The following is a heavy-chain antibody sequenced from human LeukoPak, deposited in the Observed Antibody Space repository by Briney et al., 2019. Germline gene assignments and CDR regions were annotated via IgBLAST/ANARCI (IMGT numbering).Heavy chain of an antibody. D-gene: IGHD5-18*01. Sequence: PGRSLRLSCAASGFTFSSYSMHWVRQAPGKGLEWVAVISYDGSNKYYADSVKGRFTISRDNSKNTLYLQMNSLRAEDTAVYYCAKDRREYSYGSFDYWGQGTLVTVSS. V-gene: IGHV3-30*18. CDR2: ISYDGSNK. CDR1: GFTFSSYS. J-gene: IGHJ4*02. CDR3: AKDRREYSYGSFDY.